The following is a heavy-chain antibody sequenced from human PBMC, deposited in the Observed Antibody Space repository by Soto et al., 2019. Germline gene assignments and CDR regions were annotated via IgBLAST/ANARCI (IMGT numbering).Heavy chain of an antibody. Sequence: SETLSLSCTVSGGSISSGGYYWGWIRQPPGKGLEWIGSIYYSGSTYYNPSLKSRVTISVDTSKNQFSLKLSSVTAADTAVYYCARHKYHIFDYWGLGTLVTVSS. D-gene: IGHD6-6*01. J-gene: IGHJ4*02. CDR3: ARHKYHIFDY. V-gene: IGHV4-39*01. CDR2: IYYSGST. CDR1: GGSISSGGYY.